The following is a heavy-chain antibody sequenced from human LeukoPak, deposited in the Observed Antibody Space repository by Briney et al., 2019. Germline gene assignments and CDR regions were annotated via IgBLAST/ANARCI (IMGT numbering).Heavy chain of an antibody. D-gene: IGHD5-24*01. J-gene: IGHJ4*02. V-gene: IGHV3-30*04. Sequence: GGSLRLSCAASGFTFSSYAMHWVRQAPGKGLEWVAVISYDGSNKYCADSVKGRFTISRDNSKNTLYLHMNSLRAEDTAVYYCARDSYDGMATDFDYWGQGTLVTVSS. CDR3: ARDSYDGMATDFDY. CDR1: GFTFSSYA. CDR2: ISYDGSNK.